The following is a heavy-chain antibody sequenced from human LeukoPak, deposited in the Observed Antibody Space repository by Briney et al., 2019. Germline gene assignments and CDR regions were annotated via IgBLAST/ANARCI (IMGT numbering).Heavy chain of an antibody. CDR3: ARAGYSSGGKPGYFDY. Sequence: ASVKVSCKASGYTFTSYGISWVRQAPGQGLEWMGWISAYNGNTNYAQKLQGRVTMTTDTSTSTAYTELRSLRSDDTAVYYCARAGYSSGGKPGYFDYWGQGTLVTVSS. J-gene: IGHJ4*02. CDR2: ISAYNGNT. CDR1: GYTFTSYG. D-gene: IGHD6-19*01. V-gene: IGHV1-18*01.